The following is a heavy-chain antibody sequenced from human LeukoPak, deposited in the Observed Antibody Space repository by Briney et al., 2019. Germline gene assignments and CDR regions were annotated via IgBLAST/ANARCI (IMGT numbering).Heavy chain of an antibody. CDR1: GFPFSSYE. CDR2: ISRSARTI. CDR3: ARHKDGYSYGPPDY. Sequence: PGGSLRLSCAASGFPFSSYEMNWVRQAPGKGLEWVSYISRSARTIYYTDSVKGRFTISRDNAKNSLYLQMNSLRAEDTAVYYCARHKDGYSYGPPDYWGQGTLVTVSS. J-gene: IGHJ4*02. V-gene: IGHV3-48*03. D-gene: IGHD5-18*01.